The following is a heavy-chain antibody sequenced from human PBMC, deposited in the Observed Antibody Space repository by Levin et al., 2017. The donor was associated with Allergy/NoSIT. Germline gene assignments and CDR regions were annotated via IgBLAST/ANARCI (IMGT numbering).Heavy chain of an antibody. CDR1: GGTFSSYA. CDR3: ARGPQTLDGMDV. J-gene: IGHJ6*02. Sequence: KISCKASGGTFSSYAISWVRQAPGQGLEWMGGIIPIFGTANYAQKFQGRVTITADESTSTAYMELSSLRSEDTAVYYCARGPQTLDGMDVWGQGTTVTVSS. CDR2: IIPIFGTA. V-gene: IGHV1-69*01.